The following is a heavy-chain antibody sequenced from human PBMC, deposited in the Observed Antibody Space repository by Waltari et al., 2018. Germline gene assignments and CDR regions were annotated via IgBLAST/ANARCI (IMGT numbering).Heavy chain of an antibody. CDR1: GGSISSYY. D-gene: IGHD3-3*01. CDR3: ARPSHYDFWSGPSRGWYFDL. J-gene: IGHJ2*01. V-gene: IGHV4-59*13. CDR2: IYYSGST. Sequence: QVQLQESGPGLVKPSETLSLTCTVSGGSISSYYWSWIRQPPRQGLEWIGYIYYSGSTNYNPSLKSRVTISVDTSKNQFSLKLSSVTAADTAVYYCARPSHYDFWSGPSRGWYFDLWGRGTLVTVSS.